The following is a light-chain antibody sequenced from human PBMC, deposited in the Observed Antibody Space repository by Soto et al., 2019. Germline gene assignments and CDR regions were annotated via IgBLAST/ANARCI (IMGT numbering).Light chain of an antibody. V-gene: IGKV3-20*01. CDR2: GTS. J-gene: IGKJ4*01. CDR1: QSVSNNY. CDR3: QQYRSSPPLT. Sequence: EIVLTQSPGTLSLSPGETATLSCRASQSVSNNYLAWYQQKPGQAPRLLIYGTSNRATGIPDRFSGSGSGTDFTLTISRLEPEDFAVYYCQQYRSSPPLTFGGGTKVEIK.